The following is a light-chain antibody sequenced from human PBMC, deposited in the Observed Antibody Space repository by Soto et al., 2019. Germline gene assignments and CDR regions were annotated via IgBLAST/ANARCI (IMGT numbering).Light chain of an antibody. V-gene: IGKV1-5*01. CDR3: LQTYSVPWT. CDR1: QSIGGW. CDR2: DAS. J-gene: IGKJ1*01. Sequence: DIQMTQSPSTLSASVGDRVTITCRASQSIGGWLAWYQQRPGKAPRLLIYDASSVESGVPSRFSGSRSGTKFTLAISSLQPEDFATYYCLQTYSVPWTFGHGTKVEIK.